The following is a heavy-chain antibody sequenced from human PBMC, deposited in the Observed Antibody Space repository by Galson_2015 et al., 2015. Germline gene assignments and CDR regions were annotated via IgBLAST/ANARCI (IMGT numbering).Heavy chain of an antibody. Sequence: LRLSCAASGFTFSSYAMSWVRQAPGKGLEWVSTSSGSGASTYYTDSVKGRFTISRDISKNTVSLQMNSLRVEDTAIYYCAKGAGYGGNSEFDYWGRGTLVTVSS. CDR2: SSGSGAST. J-gene: IGHJ4*02. CDR3: AKGAGYGGNSEFDY. D-gene: IGHD4-23*01. CDR1: GFTFSSYA. V-gene: IGHV3-23*01.